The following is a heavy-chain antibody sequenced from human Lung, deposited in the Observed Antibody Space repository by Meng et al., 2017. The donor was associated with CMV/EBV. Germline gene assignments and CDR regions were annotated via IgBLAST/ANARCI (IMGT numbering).Heavy chain of an antibody. Sequence: KASGGSFSSYPFSWVRQAPGQGLEWMGEIIPMFGTVNSAQKFQGRVTITADESTTTAYMDLSSLRSDDTALYFCARGSAVGAMGCDYWGQGTLVTVSS. J-gene: IGHJ4*02. CDR2: IIPMFGTV. CDR1: GGSFSSYP. V-gene: IGHV1-69*01. D-gene: IGHD1-26*01. CDR3: ARGSAVGAMGCDY.